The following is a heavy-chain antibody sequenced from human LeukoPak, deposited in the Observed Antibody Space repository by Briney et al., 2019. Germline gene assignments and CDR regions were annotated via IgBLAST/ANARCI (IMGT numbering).Heavy chain of an antibody. CDR2: ISSSSSYI. Sequence: GGSLRLSCAASGFTFSSYAMSWVRQAPGKGLEWVSSISSSSSYIYYADSVKGRFTISRDNAKNSLYLQMNSLRAEDTAVYYCARGEGSGAFDIWGQGTMVTVSS. J-gene: IGHJ3*02. D-gene: IGHD3-10*01. CDR1: GFTFSSYA. CDR3: ARGEGSGAFDI. V-gene: IGHV3-21*01.